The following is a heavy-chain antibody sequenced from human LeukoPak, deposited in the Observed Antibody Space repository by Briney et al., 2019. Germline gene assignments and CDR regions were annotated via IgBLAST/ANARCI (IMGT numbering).Heavy chain of an antibody. CDR1: GFTFSSYS. V-gene: IGHV3-21*01. CDR3: ARDMGIYYAFDY. D-gene: IGHD1-26*01. J-gene: IGHJ4*02. CDR2: ISSSSYI. Sequence: GGSLRLSCAASGFTFSSYSMNWVRQAPGKGLEWVSSISSSSYIYYADSVKGRFTISRDNAKNSLYLQMNSLRAEDTAVYYCARDMGIYYAFDYWGQGTLVTVSS.